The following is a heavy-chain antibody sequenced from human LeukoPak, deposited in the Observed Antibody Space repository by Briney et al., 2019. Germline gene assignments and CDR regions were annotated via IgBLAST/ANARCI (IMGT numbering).Heavy chain of an antibody. CDR2: IKQDGSEK. V-gene: IGHV3-7*05. J-gene: IGHJ4*02. CDR1: GFTFSIYW. Sequence: PGGSLRLSCAASGFTFSIYWMSWVRQAPGKGLEWVANIKQDGSEKYYVDSVKDRFTISRDNANNSLCLQMNSLRAEDTAVYYCARGGDYLDFWGQGTLVTVSS. CDR3: ARGGDYLDF.